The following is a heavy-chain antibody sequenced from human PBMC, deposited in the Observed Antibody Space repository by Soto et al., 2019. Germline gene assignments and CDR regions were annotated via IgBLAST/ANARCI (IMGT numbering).Heavy chain of an antibody. J-gene: IGHJ4*02. CDR2: ISGSGGST. D-gene: IGHD3-10*01. CDR3: AKGEEFLWCGESDYFAY. V-gene: IGHV3-23*01. CDR1: GFTFSSYA. Sequence: GGSLRLSCAASGFTFSSYAMSWVRQAPGKGLEWVSAISGSGGSTYYADSVKGRFTISRDNSKNTLYLQMNSLRAEDTAVYYCAKGEEFLWCGESDYFAYWGKGTRVPVSS.